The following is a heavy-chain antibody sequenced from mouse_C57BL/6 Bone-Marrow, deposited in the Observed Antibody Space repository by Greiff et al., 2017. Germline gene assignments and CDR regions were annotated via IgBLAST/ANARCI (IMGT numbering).Heavy chain of an antibody. CDR2: ILTGSGST. V-gene: IGHV1-9*01. J-gene: IGHJ1*03. D-gene: IGHD1-1*01. Sequence: QVQLQQSGAELMKPGASVKLSCKATGYTFTGYWIEWVKQRPGHGLEWIGEILTGSGSTNYNEKFKGKATFTAETSSNTAYMHLSSLTTNDSTIYYCARGDYYGTWYFDVWGTGTTVTVSS. CDR1: GYTFTGYW. CDR3: ARGDYYGTWYFDV.